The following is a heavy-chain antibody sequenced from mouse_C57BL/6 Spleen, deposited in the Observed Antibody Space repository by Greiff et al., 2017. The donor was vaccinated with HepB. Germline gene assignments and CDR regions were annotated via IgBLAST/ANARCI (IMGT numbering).Heavy chain of an antibody. V-gene: IGHV5-15*01. Sequence: EVQVVESGGGLVQPGGSLKLSCAASGFTFSDYGMAWVRQAPRKGPEWVAFISNLAYSIYYADTVTGRFTISRGNAKNTLYLEMSILRSEDTAMYYCARKGDYYGSSYWYFDVWGTGTTVTVSS. CDR3: ARKGDYYGSSYWYFDV. CDR2: ISNLAYSI. CDR1: GFTFSDYG. J-gene: IGHJ1*03. D-gene: IGHD1-1*01.